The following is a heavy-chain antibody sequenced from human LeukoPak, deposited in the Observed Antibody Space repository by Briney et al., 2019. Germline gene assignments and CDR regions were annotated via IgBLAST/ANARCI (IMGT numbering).Heavy chain of an antibody. Sequence: GGSLRLSCAASGFSFSDYYMSWIRQAPGKGLEWLSYISSRGSGVWYADSVKGRFATSRDNAKNSVYLEVSSLRGDDTAVYYCARESGGSWTNFDYWGQGTLVAVSS. CDR1: GFSFSDYY. J-gene: IGHJ4*02. CDR3: ARESGGSWTNFDY. CDR2: ISSRGSGV. V-gene: IGHV3-11*01. D-gene: IGHD6-13*01.